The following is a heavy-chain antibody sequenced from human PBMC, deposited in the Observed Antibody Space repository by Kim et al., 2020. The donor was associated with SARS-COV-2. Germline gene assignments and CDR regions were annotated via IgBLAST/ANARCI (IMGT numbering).Heavy chain of an antibody. Sequence: PSLKSRVTISVDTSKNQFSLKLSSVTAADTAVYYCARWLRGYSGEYYFDYWGQGTLVTVSS. J-gene: IGHJ4*02. D-gene: IGHD5-12*01. V-gene: IGHV4-59*01. CDR3: ARWLRGYSGEYYFDY.